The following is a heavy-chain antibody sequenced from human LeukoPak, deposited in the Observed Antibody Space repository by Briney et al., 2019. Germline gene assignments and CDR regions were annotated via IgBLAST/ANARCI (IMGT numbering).Heavy chain of an antibody. Sequence: ASVKVSCKASGYTFTCYYMHWVRQAPGQGLEWMGWINPNSGDTNYAQKLQGRVTMTTDTSTSTAYMELRSLRSDDTAVYYCARVDSDSAIFGVVIIGFDYWGQGTLVTVSS. D-gene: IGHD3-3*01. CDR1: GYTFTCYY. J-gene: IGHJ4*02. CDR3: ARVDSDSAIFGVVIIGFDY. V-gene: IGHV1-2*02. CDR2: INPNSGDT.